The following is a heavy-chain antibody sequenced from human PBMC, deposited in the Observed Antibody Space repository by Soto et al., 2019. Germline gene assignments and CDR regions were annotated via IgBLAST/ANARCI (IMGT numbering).Heavy chain of an antibody. Sequence: QVQLVQSGAEVKKPGSSVKVSCKASGGTFSSYAISWVRQAPGQGLEWMGGIIPIFGTANDAQKFQGRVTLTAVHNRSIAYXELSSLRSEDTAVYYCARPIHEYYDGRGHAAWFAPWGQGTLVTVSS. CDR2: IIPIFGTA. CDR3: ARPIHEYYDGRGHAAWFAP. CDR1: GGTFSSYA. J-gene: IGHJ5*02. V-gene: IGHV1-69*12. D-gene: IGHD3-22*01.